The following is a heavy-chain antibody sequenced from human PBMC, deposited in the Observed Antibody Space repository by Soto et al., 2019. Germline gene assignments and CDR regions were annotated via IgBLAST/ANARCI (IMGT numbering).Heavy chain of an antibody. CDR1: GGSISSYY. D-gene: IGHD4-4*01. CDR3: ARGTDSNPYYYYYYMDV. Sequence: SETLSLTCTVSGGSISSYYWSWIRQPPGKGLEWIGYIYYSGSTNYNPSLKSRVTISVDTSKNQFSLKLSSVTAADTAVYYCARGTDSNPYYYYYYMDVWGKGTTVTVSS. J-gene: IGHJ6*03. CDR2: IYYSGST. V-gene: IGHV4-59*01.